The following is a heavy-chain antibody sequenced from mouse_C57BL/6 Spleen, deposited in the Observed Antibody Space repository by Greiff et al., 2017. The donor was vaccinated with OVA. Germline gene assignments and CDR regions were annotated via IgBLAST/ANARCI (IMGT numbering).Heavy chain of an antibody. D-gene: IGHD2-5*01. J-gene: IGHJ2*01. CDR1: GYAFSSYW. CDR3: ARYGYTFADMDSNYDY. V-gene: IGHV1-80*01. CDR2: IYPGDGAT. Sequence: VQLQQSGAELVKPGASVEISCKASGYAFSSYWMNWVKQRPGKGLEWIGQIYPGDGATNYNGKFKGKATLTADKSSSTAYMQLSSLTSEDSAEYFCARYGYTFADMDSNYDYWGQGTTLTVSS.